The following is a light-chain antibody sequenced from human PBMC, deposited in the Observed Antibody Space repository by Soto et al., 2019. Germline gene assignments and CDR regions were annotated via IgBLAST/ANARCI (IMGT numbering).Light chain of an antibody. J-gene: IGKJ3*01. CDR2: GAS. CDR3: QQYGSSPFT. Sequence: EIVLTQSPGTLSLSPGERATLSCRASQSVSSSYLAWYQRKPGQAPRLLIYGASRRATGIPDRFSGSGSGADFTLIISRLEPEDFAVYYCQQYGSSPFTFGPGTKVDIK. V-gene: IGKV3-20*01. CDR1: QSVSSSY.